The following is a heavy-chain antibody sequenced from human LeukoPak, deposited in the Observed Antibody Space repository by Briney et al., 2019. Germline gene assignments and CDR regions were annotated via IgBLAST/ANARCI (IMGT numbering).Heavy chain of an antibody. D-gene: IGHD2-21*01. J-gene: IGHJ4*02. Sequence: GGSLRLSCAVSGFTVSNNYMSWVRQAPGKGLEWVSHIYSGGDTYHADSVKGRFTISRDHSKNTIYLQMNNLRVEDTAVYYCARDTGLWWGQGTLVTVSS. CDR3: ARDTGLW. CDR1: GFTVSNNY. V-gene: IGHV3-53*01. CDR2: IYSGGDT.